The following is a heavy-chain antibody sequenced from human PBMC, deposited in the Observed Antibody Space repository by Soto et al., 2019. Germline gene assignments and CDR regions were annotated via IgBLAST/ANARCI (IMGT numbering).Heavy chain of an antibody. CDR3: AIIYRSGYDGVVY. CDR1: GFTFSSYG. J-gene: IGHJ4*02. V-gene: IGHV3-30*03. Sequence: GGSLRLSCAASGFTFSSYGMHWVRQAPGKGLEWVAVISYDGSNKYYADSVKGRFTISRDNSKNTLYLQMNSLRAEDTAVYYCAIIYRSGYDGVVYWGQGTLVTVSS. CDR2: ISYDGSNK. D-gene: IGHD5-12*01.